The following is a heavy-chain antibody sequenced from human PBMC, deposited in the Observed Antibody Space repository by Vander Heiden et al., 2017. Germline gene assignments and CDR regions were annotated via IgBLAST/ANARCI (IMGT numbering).Heavy chain of an antibody. J-gene: IGHJ4*02. Sequence: QVQLVESGGGVVQPGRSLRLSCAASGFTFSSYGMHWVRQSPGKGLEWVAVLWYDGSNKYYADSVKGRFTISRDNSKITLYLQMNSLRAEDTAVYYCARGDYYDSSGPTGGIDYWGQGTLVTVSS. V-gene: IGHV3-33*01. CDR3: ARGDYYDSSGPTGGIDY. CDR1: GFTFSSYG. D-gene: IGHD3-22*01. CDR2: LWYDGSNK.